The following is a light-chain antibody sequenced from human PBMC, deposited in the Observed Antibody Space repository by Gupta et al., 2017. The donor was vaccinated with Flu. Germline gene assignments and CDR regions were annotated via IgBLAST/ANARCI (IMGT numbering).Light chain of an antibody. CDR1: SSDIGGYNY. CDR2: EVS. J-gene: IGLJ3*02. V-gene: IGLV2-14*01. Sequence: QSALTQPASVSGSPGQSIAISCPGTSSDIGGYNYVSWYQQHPGKAPKLMLFEVSRRPAGISDRFSGSKSGNTAALTSAGLLAEDEAFYYCSSYTNANTVVVFGGGTKRTGL. CDR3: SSYTNANTVVV.